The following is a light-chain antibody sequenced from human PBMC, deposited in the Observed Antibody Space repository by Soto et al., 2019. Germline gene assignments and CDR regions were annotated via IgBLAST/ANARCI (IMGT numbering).Light chain of an antibody. CDR1: QSVLYSSNNKNY. V-gene: IGKV4-1*01. Sequence: DIVMTQSPDSLAVSLGERATINCKSSQSVLYSSNNKNYLAWYQQKPGQPPKLLIYWASTRESGVPDRFSGSGSGTAFTLTISSLQAEDVAVYYCQQYSSTPLTFAGGTKVEIK. CDR3: QQYSSTPLT. J-gene: IGKJ4*01. CDR2: WAS.